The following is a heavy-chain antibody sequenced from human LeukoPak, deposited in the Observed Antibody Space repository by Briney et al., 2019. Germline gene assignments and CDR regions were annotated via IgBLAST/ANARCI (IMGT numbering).Heavy chain of an antibody. Sequence: SETLSRTCTVSGDCISNYWWSWIRQPPGQGLVWIVYIYYTGKGNIGTGYNPSLTSRVTISADPCKNPFSLQLGSVTATGTAIYYRATDGGSAWTAFEHWGLGALVTVSS. CDR1: GDCISNYW. CDR3: ATDGGSAWTAFEH. J-gene: IGHJ4*02. D-gene: IGHD6-19*01. V-gene: IGHV4-59*01. CDR2: IYYTGKGNIGT.